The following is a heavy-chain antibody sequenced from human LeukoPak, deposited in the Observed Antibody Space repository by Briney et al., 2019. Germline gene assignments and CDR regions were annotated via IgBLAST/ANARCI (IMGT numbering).Heavy chain of an antibody. CDR2: ISAYNGNT. D-gene: IGHD3-3*01. J-gene: IGHJ4*02. V-gene: IGHV1-18*01. CDR1: GYTFTSYG. CDR3: AKGGRPDFWSGYPDY. Sequence: ASVKVSCKASGYTFTSYGISWVRQAPGQGLEWMGWISAYNGNTNYAQKLQGRVTMTTDTSTSTAYMELRSLRSDDTAVYYCAKGGRPDFWSGYPDYWGQGTLVTVSS.